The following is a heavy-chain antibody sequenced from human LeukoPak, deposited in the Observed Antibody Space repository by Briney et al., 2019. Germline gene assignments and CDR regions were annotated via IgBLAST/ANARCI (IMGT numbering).Heavy chain of an antibody. CDR2: INPSGGST. V-gene: IGHV1-46*01. Sequence: GASVKVSCKASGYTFTSYYMHWVRQAPGQGLEWMGIINPSGGSTSYAQKFQGRVTMTRDTSTSTVYMELSSLRPEDTAVYYCARELRAARRFDPWGQGTLVTVSS. J-gene: IGHJ5*02. CDR3: ARELRAARRFDP. D-gene: IGHD6-6*01. CDR1: GYTFTSYY.